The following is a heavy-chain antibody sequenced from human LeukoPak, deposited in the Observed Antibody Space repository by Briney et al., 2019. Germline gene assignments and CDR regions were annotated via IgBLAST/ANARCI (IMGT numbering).Heavy chain of an antibody. V-gene: IGHV3-30-3*01. D-gene: IGHD5-18*01. CDR3: ARDGGYSYGYYFDY. Sequence: GGSLRLSCAASGFTFSSYAMHWVRQAPGKGLEWVAVISYDRSNKYYADSVKGRFTISRDNSKNTLYLQMNSLRAEDTAVYYCARDGGYSYGYYFDYWGQGTLVTVSS. J-gene: IGHJ4*02. CDR2: ISYDRSNK. CDR1: GFTFSSYA.